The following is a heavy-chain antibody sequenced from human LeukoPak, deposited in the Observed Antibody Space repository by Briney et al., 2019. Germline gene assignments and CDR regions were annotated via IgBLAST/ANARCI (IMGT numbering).Heavy chain of an antibody. CDR1: GVSIRSSDYY. CDR2: IYYSGST. Sequence: SETLSLTCTVAGVSIRSSDYYWGWIRQPPGKGLEWIGSIYYSGSTYHNPSLKSRVTISVDTSKNQFSLKLSSVTAADTAVYYCASQPGGVTNYFDYWGQGTLVTVSS. D-gene: IGHD2-21*02. J-gene: IGHJ4*02. V-gene: IGHV4-39*01. CDR3: ASQPGGVTNYFDY.